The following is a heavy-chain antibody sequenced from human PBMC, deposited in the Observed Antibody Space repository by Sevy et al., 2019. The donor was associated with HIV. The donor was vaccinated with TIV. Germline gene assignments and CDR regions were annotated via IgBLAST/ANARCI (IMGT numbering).Heavy chain of an antibody. CDR3: AKDLAGPGRRYFDY. D-gene: IGHD6-13*01. J-gene: IGHJ4*02. CDR1: GFTFSNYG. CDR2: IRHDGSDK. V-gene: IGHV3-30*02. Sequence: GGSLRLSCAASGFTFSNYGMHWVRQVPGKGPEWVTFIRHDGSDKYYAASVKGRFTISRDDSKNTLYLQMDSLRAEDTAIYYCAKDLAGPGRRYFDYWGQGTLVTVSS.